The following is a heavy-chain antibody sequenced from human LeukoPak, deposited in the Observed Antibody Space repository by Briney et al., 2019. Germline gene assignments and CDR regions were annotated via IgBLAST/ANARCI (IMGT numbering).Heavy chain of an antibody. V-gene: IGHV3-21*06. J-gene: IGHJ4*02. CDR3: ARALIGYYFDY. D-gene: IGHD2-8*01. Sequence: GGSLRLSCAASGFTFRSYDMHWVRQAPGKGLEWVSSVSNSGDYIHYADSVKGRFTISRDNSKNSLYLQMNSLRAEDTAVYYCARALIGYYFDYWGQGTLVTVSS. CDR1: GFTFRSYD. CDR2: VSNSGDYI.